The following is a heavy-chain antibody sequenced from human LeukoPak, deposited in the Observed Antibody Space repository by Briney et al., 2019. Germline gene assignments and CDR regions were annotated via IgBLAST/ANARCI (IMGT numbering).Heavy chain of an antibody. D-gene: IGHD1-26*01. J-gene: IGHJ3*02. Sequence: SSQTLSLTCTVSGGSISSSYYYWGLIRQPPGKGLEWIGNIYYSGTTYYNPSLKSRVTISVDTSKNRFSLKLSSVTAADTAVYYCARRRLKLNAFDIWGQGTMVTVSS. V-gene: IGHV4-39*01. CDR2: IYYSGTT. CDR1: GGSISSSYYY. CDR3: ARRRLKLNAFDI.